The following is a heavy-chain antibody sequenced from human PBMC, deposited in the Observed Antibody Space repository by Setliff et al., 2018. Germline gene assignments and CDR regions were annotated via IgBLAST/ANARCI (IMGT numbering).Heavy chain of an antibody. Sequence: SVKVSCKASGGTFRSYGISRVRQALGQGLEWMGGTIPSFGSTNYAQKFQDRVTIITDESTSTAYMELSSLRTEDTAVYYCAREGVDTRSSTDYRYYMDVWGKGTTVTVSS. J-gene: IGHJ6*03. CDR2: TIPSFGST. V-gene: IGHV1-69*05. D-gene: IGHD5-18*01. CDR1: GGTFRSYG. CDR3: AREGVDTRSSTDYRYYMDV.